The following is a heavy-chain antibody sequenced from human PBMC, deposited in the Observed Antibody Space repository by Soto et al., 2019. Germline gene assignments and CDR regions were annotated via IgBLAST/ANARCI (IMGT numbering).Heavy chain of an antibody. CDR3: AKATNDWTYHFDD. V-gene: IGHV3-23*01. D-gene: IGHD3-9*01. J-gene: IGHJ4*02. Sequence: EVQLLESGGDLVQPGGSLRISCAASGFTFDSFAMSWVRQAPGKGLEWVSELSAVGDATNYADSVKGRFTISRDNSKNTLYLQINTLRPEDMAVYYSAKATNDWTYHFDDWGQGTPVTVSS. CDR1: GFTFDSFA. CDR2: LSAVGDAT.